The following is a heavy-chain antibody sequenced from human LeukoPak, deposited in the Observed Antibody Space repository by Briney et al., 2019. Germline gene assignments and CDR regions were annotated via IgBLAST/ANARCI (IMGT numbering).Heavy chain of an antibody. D-gene: IGHD2-15*01. V-gene: IGHV3-23*01. J-gene: IGHJ5*02. CDR1: GFTFSSYA. Sequence: GGSLRLSCAASGFTFSSYAMSWVRQAPGKGLEWVSAIGGGCNGFSTYYGDFMKGRFTISRDNSKNTLYLQMNSLRAEDTAVYYCARDLVRFGGWYDHWGQGTLVTVSS. CDR2: IGGGCNGFST. CDR3: ARDLVRFGGWYDH.